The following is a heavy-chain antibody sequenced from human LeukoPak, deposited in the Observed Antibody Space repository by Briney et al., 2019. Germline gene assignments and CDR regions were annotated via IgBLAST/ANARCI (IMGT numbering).Heavy chain of an antibody. V-gene: IGHV4-30-2*01. CDR3: ARGDGYNYRAFDI. D-gene: IGHD5-24*01. J-gene: IGHJ3*02. CDR2: IYHSGST. Sequence: SETLSLTCAVSGASISSGGYSWSWIRQPPGKGLEWIGYIYHSGSTYYNPSLKSRVTISVDRSKNQFSLKLSSVTAADTAVYYCARGDGYNYRAFDIWGQGTMVTVSS. CDR1: GASISSGGYS.